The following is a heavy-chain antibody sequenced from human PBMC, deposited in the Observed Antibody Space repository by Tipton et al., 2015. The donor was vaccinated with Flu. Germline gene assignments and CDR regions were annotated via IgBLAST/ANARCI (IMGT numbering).Heavy chain of an antibody. CDR3: ARERSGSEYLGVYGMGV. CDR2: INPNSGGT. J-gene: IGHJ6*02. Sequence: QLVQSGAEVKKPGASVKVSCKASGYTFTGYYMHWVRQAPGQGLEWMGWINPNSGGTNYAQKFQGRVTMTRDTSISTAYMELSRLRSDDTAVYYCARERSGSEYLGVYGMGVWGQGTTVTVSS. V-gene: IGHV1-2*02. D-gene: IGHD1-26*01. CDR1: GYTFTGYY.